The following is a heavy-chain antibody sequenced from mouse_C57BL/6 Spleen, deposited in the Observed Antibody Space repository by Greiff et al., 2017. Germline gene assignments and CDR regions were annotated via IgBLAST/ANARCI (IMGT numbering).Heavy chain of an antibody. CDR1: GYTFTSYW. CDR3: ARTTYYGSSSWYFDV. J-gene: IGHJ1*03. D-gene: IGHD1-1*01. V-gene: IGHV1-69*01. CDR2: IDPSDSYT. Sequence: VKLQQPGAELVMPGASVKLSCKASGYTFTSYWMHWVKQRPGQGLEWIGEIDPSDSYTNYNQKFKGKSTLTVDKSSSTAYMQLSSLTSEDSAVYYCARTTYYGSSSWYFDVWGTGTTVTVSS.